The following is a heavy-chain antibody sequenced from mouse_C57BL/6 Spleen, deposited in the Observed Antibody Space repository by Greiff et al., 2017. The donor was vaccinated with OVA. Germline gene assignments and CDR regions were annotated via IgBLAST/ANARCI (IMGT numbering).Heavy chain of an antibody. Sequence: EVQLQQSGPELVKPGASVKISCKASGYTFTDYYMNWVKQSHGKSLEWIGDINPNNGGTSYNQKFKGKATLTVDKSSSTAYMELRSLTSEDSAVYYCARLYGYFDDWGQGTTLTVSS. D-gene: IGHD1-1*01. V-gene: IGHV1-26*01. CDR3: ARLYGYFDD. CDR2: INPNNGGT. CDR1: GYTFTDYY. J-gene: IGHJ2*01.